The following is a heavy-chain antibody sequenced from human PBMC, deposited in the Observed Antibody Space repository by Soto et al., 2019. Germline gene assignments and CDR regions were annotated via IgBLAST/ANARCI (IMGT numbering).Heavy chain of an antibody. J-gene: IGHJ4*02. CDR2: IYSGGYT. CDR3: ARDLVTSRVSY. D-gene: IGHD6-13*01. V-gene: IGHV3-66*01. CDR1: GFNVSNNY. Sequence: GGSLRLSCAVSGFNVSNNYMSWVRQAPGKGLEWVSVIYSGGYTHYADSVKVRFTISRDNSKNTLYLQMNSLRVEDTAVYYCARDLVTSRVSYWGQGPLVTVSS.